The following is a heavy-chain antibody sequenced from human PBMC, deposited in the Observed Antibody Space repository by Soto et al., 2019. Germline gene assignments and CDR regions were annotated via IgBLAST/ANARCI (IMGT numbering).Heavy chain of an antibody. D-gene: IGHD7-27*01. J-gene: IGHJ4*02. CDR3: ARDLNWGFDY. Sequence: GGSLRLSCAASGFTYIDYSMNWVRQAPGKGLEWISYITRGSDSTQYAGSVKGRFTISRDNAKNSLYLQMNSLRDEDTAVYYCARDLNWGFDYWGQGALVTVSS. CDR1: GFTYIDYS. V-gene: IGHV3-48*02. CDR2: ITRGSDST.